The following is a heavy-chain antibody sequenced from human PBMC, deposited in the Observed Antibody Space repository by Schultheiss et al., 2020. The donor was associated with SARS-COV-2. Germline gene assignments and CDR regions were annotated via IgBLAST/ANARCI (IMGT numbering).Heavy chain of an antibody. CDR2: ISGSGKTT. V-gene: IGHV3-23*01. CDR3: AKCPVAITGYFDY. Sequence: GGSLRLSCAASGFTFSDHYMDWVRQAPGKGLEWVSTISGSGKTTYYADSVKGRFTISRDNSKNTLYLQMNSLRAEDTALYYCAKCPVAITGYFDYWGQGTMVTVSS. CDR1: GFTFSDHY. J-gene: IGHJ4*02. D-gene: IGHD6-19*01.